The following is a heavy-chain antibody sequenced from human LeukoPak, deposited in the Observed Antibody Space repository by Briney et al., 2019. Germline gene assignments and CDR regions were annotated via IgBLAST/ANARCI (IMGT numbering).Heavy chain of an antibody. D-gene: IGHD6-13*01. CDR3: ARLRWAAGDGYYFDY. V-gene: IGHV5-51*01. J-gene: IGHJ4*02. CDR1: GYGFTTCW. CDR2: INPGNSDT. Sequence: GESLKISCKGSGYGFTTCWIGWVRQMPGKGGEWMGVINPGNSDTRYSPSFQAQVTISAAKSITTAYLQWSSLKASDTAMYYCARLRWAAGDGYYFDYWGQGTPVTVSS.